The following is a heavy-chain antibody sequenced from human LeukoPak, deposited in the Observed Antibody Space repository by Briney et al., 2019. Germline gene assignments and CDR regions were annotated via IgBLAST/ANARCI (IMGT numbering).Heavy chain of an antibody. V-gene: IGHV3-23*01. D-gene: IGHD6-13*01. Sequence: GGSLRLSCAASGFTFSSYAMSWVRQAPGKGLEWVSTISDSGSSTYYADSVKGRFTISRDNSKNTLYLQMNSLRAEDTAVYYCAKAVEQQLVWGRWFDPWGQGTLVTVSS. CDR1: GFTFSSYA. J-gene: IGHJ5*02. CDR2: ISDSGSST. CDR3: AKAVEQQLVWGRWFDP.